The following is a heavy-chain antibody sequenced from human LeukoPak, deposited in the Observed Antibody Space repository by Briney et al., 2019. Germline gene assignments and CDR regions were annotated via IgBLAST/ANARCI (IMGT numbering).Heavy chain of an antibody. Sequence: GASVKVSCKASGYTFTCYYMHWVRQAPGQGLEWMGWINPNSGGTNYAQKFQGRVTMTRDTSISTAYMELSRLRSDDTAVYYCARVSGRITMVRGVIRCWFDPWGQGTLVTVSS. J-gene: IGHJ5*02. V-gene: IGHV1-2*02. CDR1: GYTFTCYY. D-gene: IGHD3-10*01. CDR3: ARVSGRITMVRGVIRCWFDP. CDR2: INPNSGGT.